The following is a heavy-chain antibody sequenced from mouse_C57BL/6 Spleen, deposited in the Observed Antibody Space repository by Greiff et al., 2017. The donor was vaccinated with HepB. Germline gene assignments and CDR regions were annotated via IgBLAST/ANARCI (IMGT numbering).Heavy chain of an antibody. D-gene: IGHD2-4*01. Sequence: VQLQQSGAELVRPGTSVKVSCKASGYAFTNYLIEWVKQRPGQGLEWIGVINPGSGGTNYNEKFKGKATLTADKSSSTAYMQLSSLTSEDSAVYVCARSYYDYALYFDVWGTGTTVTVSS. CDR1: GYAFTNYL. V-gene: IGHV1-54*01. CDR3: ARSYYDYALYFDV. CDR2: INPGSGGT. J-gene: IGHJ1*03.